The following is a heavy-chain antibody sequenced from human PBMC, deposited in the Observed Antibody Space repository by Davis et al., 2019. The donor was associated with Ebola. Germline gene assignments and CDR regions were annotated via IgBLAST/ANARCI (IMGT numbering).Heavy chain of an antibody. J-gene: IGHJ5*02. CDR3: AGVKGITIFGWFDP. CDR1: RGTFSSYA. Sequence: SVKVSCQASRGTFSSYAISWVRQAPGQGLEWMGGIIPVFGTANYAQKFQGRVTITRDTSASTAYMELSSLRSEDTAVDYCAGVKGITIFGWFDPWGQGTLVTVSS. CDR2: IIPVFGTA. D-gene: IGHD3-3*01. V-gene: IGHV1-69*05.